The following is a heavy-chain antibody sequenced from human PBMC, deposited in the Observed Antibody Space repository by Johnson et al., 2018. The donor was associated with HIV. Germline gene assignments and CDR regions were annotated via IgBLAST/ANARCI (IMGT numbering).Heavy chain of an antibody. CDR2: IKSKTDGGTT. J-gene: IGHJ3*02. Sequence: VQLVESGGGLVKPGGSLRLSCAASGFTFSNAWMSWVRQAPGKGLEWVGRIKSKTDGGTTDYAAPVKGRFTISRDNSKNTLYLQMNSLRAEETAVYYFARDHVGPPADDAFDIWGQGTMVTVSS. V-gene: IGHV3-15*01. CDR3: ARDHVGPPADDAFDI. CDR1: GFTFSNAW. D-gene: IGHD1-26*01.